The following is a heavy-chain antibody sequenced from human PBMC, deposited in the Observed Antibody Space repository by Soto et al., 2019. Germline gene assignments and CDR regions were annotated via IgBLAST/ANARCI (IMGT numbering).Heavy chain of an antibody. CDR2: INAGNGNT. V-gene: IGHV1-3*01. J-gene: IGHJ5*02. CDR3: ARDEGAEYSSSWYDWFDP. Sequence: ASVKVSCKASGYTFTSYAMHWVRQAPGQRLEWMGWINAGNGNTKYSQKFQGRVTITRDTSASTAYMELSSLRSEDTAVYYCARDEGAEYSSSWYDWFDPWGQGTLVTVSS. CDR1: GYTFTSYA. D-gene: IGHD6-13*01.